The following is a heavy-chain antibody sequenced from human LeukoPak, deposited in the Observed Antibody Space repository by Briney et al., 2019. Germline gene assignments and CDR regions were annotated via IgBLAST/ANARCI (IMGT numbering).Heavy chain of an antibody. CDR2: IRQDAGEK. CDR1: GSTFSDYW. CDR3: ARTYVWGIYRYLDY. Sequence: GGSLRLSCAASGSTFSDYWMSWVRQAPGKGLEWVANIRQDAGEKNYVDSVKGRFTISRDNAKNSLNLQMNSLRVEDTAVYYCARTYVWGIYRYLDYWGQGTLVT. J-gene: IGHJ4*02. V-gene: IGHV3-7*02. D-gene: IGHD3-16*02.